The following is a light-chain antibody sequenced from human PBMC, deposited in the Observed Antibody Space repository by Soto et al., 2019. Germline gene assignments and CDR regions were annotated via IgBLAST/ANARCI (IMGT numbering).Light chain of an antibody. CDR1: SSDVGSYNL. Sequence: QSVLTQPASLSGSPGQSITISCTGTSSDVGSYNLVSWYQQRPGQAPKLIIYEGNKRPSGVSNRFSASKPANTASLTISGLQAEDEADYYCCSYAGSSTVYVFGTGTKVTVL. J-gene: IGLJ1*01. V-gene: IGLV2-23*01. CDR3: CSYAGSSTVYV. CDR2: EGN.